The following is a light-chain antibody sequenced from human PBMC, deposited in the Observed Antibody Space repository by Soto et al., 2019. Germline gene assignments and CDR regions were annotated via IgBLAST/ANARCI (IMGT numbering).Light chain of an antibody. J-gene: IGLJ2*01. CDR2: RNN. Sequence: QSVLTQPPSASATPGQRVTISCSGSGSNIGSTYVDWYQQLPGAAPKLLIYRNNQRPSGVPDRFSGSKSGTSASLAISGLQSEDEADYYCAAWDDRKSGVVFGGGTKLTVL. CDR1: GSNIGSTY. CDR3: AAWDDRKSGVV. V-gene: IGLV1-47*01.